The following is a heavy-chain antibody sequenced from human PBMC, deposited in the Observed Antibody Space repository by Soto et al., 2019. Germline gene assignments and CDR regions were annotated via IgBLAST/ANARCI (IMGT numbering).Heavy chain of an antibody. CDR1: GGSITSGGDD. CDR2: IYNSGTT. J-gene: IGHJ4*02. D-gene: IGHD5-12*01. Sequence: SETLSLTCTVSGGSITSGGDDWSWIRQHPGKGLEWIGYIYNSGTTYSNPSFKSRVTISVDTSKNQFSLNLSSVTAADTALYYFSRKRNGYDFFYYCAQGTEVTVSA. CDR3: SRKRNGYDFFYY. V-gene: IGHV4-31*03.